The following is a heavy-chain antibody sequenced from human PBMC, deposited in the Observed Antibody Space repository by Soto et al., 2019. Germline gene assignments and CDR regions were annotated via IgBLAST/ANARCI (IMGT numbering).Heavy chain of an antibody. J-gene: IGHJ6*02. Sequence: VQLVDSGGGLVHPGGSLRLSCAASGFTFSSYGMHWVRQAPGKGLEWVAVISYDGSNKYYADSVKGRFTISRDNSKNTLFLQMNSLRAEDTAVYYCAKDHGKYGDYLRGGYYYYGMDVWGQGTTVTVSS. CDR3: AKDHGKYGDYLRGGYYYYGMDV. V-gene: IGHV3-30*18. CDR1: GFTFSSYG. D-gene: IGHD4-17*01. CDR2: ISYDGSNK.